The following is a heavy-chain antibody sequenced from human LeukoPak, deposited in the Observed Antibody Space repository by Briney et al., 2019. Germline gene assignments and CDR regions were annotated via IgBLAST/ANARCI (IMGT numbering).Heavy chain of an antibody. CDR1: GFIVSGKY. D-gene: IGHD3-22*01. J-gene: IGHJ3*02. V-gene: IGHV3-53*01. CDR3: AREGSFDSSGYNDALDI. CDR2: IRSGGST. Sequence: GGSLRLSCAASGFIVSGKYRSWVRQAPGKGLEWVSVIRSGGSTSYADSVKGRFTISRDNSKNTLYLQMNSLRAEDTAVYYCAREGSFDSSGYNDALDIWGQGTMVTVSA.